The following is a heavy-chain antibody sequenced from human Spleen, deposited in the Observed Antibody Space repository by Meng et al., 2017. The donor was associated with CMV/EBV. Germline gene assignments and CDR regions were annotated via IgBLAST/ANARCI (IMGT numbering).Heavy chain of an antibody. J-gene: IGHJ4*02. CDR3: AKVDNGYCSSTSCYCDY. CDR1: GFTFSSYA. Sequence: GGSLRLSCAASGFTFSSYAMSWDRQAPGKGLEWVSAISGSGGSTYYADSVKGRFTISRDNSKNTLYLQMNSLRAEDTAVYYCAKVDNGYCSSTSCYCDYWGQGTLVTVSS. CDR2: ISGSGGST. D-gene: IGHD2-2*01. V-gene: IGHV3-23*01.